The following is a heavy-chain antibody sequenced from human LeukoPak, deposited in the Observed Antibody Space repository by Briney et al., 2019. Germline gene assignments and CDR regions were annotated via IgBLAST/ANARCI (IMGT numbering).Heavy chain of an antibody. CDR2: NNGDGSTT. Sequence: GGSLRLSCVASGFSLSGYWMYWVRQAPGKGLMYISRNNGDGSTTNYADVVKGRFTMSRDNVKDTLYLQMNSLRVEDTAVYYCARDPRNVGLAPWGQGTLVTVSS. D-gene: IGHD2-15*01. CDR1: GFSLSGYW. J-gene: IGHJ5*02. CDR3: ARDPRNVGLAP. V-gene: IGHV3-74*01.